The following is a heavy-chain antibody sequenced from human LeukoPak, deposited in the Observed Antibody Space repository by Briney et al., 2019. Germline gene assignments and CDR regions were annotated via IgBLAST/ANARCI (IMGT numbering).Heavy chain of an antibody. J-gene: IGHJ4*02. Sequence: GGSLRLSCAASGFTFSNYVMIWVRQAPGKGLEWVSGITASGDSTYYGDSVKGRFTMSRDNSKNTVYLQMNSLRVDDTAVYFCARRDIVVVVSASDYWGQGTLVTVSS. D-gene: IGHD2-15*01. CDR2: ITASGDST. V-gene: IGHV3-23*01. CDR1: GFTFSNYV. CDR3: ARRDIVVVVSASDY.